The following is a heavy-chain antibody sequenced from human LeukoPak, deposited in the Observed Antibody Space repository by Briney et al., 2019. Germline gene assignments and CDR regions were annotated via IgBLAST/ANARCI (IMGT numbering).Heavy chain of an antibody. CDR2: IDWNSGAL. J-gene: IGHJ4*02. D-gene: IGHD3-10*01. CDR1: GFTFGDYV. CDR3: VKDRAANLYGSGAFES. Sequence: GGSLRLFCAASGFTFGDYVIHWARQARGKGLEGVAGIDWNSGALGYADSVKRRFTISRDNAKKSLYLQMNSLRAEDTALYYCVKDRAANLYGSGAFESWGQGTLVTVSS. V-gene: IGHV3-9*01.